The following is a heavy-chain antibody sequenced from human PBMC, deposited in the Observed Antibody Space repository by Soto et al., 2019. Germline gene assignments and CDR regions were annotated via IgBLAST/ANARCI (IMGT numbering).Heavy chain of an antibody. Sequence: QLQLEESGPGLVKPSETLSLTCTVSGDSISSSNSHWGWTRQPPGKGLEYIGSVYYGGAIFYSGNIYYNPSLKSRVTISVDTSKNQFSLRLSSVTAADTGVYYGVRYDRINMKPYSPEGFHIWGQGTMVTVSS. D-gene: IGHD3-3*02. CDR2: IFYSGNI. J-gene: IGHJ3*02. CDR1: GDSISSSNSH. CDR3: VRYDRINMKPYSPEGFHI. V-gene: IGHV4-39*01.